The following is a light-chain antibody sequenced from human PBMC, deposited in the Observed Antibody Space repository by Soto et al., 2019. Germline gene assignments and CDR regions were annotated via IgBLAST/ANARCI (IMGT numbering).Light chain of an antibody. Sequence: QSALTQPASVSGSPGQSITISCTGTTSDVGAYNYVSWYQHNPGNAPKLMIYEVTNRPSGVSSRFSGSKSGSTASLTISGLQSEDEADYYCSSYTSRGTLVFGGGTKVTVL. V-gene: IGLV2-14*01. CDR1: TSDVGAYNY. J-gene: IGLJ3*02. CDR3: SSYTSRGTLV. CDR2: EVT.